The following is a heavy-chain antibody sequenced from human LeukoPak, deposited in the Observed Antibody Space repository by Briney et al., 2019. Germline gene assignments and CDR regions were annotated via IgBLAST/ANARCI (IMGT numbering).Heavy chain of an antibody. CDR2: ISSSSSYI. J-gene: IGHJ4*02. CDR1: GFTFSSYS. D-gene: IGHD3-10*01. CDR3: ARVSGGFGELYAAFDY. V-gene: IGHV3-21*01. Sequence: GGSLRLSCAASGFTFSSYSMNWVRQAPRKGLEWVSSISSSSSYIYYADSVKGRFTISRDNAKNSLYLQMNSLRAEDTAVYYCARVSGGFGELYAAFDYWGQGTLVTVSS.